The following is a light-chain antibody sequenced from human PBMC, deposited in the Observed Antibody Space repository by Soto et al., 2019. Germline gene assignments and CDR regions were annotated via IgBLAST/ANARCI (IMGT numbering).Light chain of an antibody. CDR3: AAWDASLNGRL. CDR2: DDN. Sequence: QAVVTQPPSASGTPGQRVTISCIGSSSNIGAKTVSWYQQLPGTAPKLLIYDDNQRPSGVPDRFSGSKSGTSASLAIGGLQSEDEADYYCAAWDASLNGRLFGGGTKLTVL. V-gene: IGLV1-44*01. CDR1: SSNIGAKT. J-gene: IGLJ2*01.